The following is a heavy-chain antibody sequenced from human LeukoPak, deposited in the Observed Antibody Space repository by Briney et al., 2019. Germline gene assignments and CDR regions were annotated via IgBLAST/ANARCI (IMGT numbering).Heavy chain of an antibody. J-gene: IGHJ4*02. CDR3: ARDGYYGSGSY. CDR1: GFTVSSNF. Sequence: GGSLRLSCTASGFTVSSNFMSWVRQAPGKGLEWVSVIYSGGSTYYADSVKGRFTISRDNSRNTLYLHMNSLRVEDTAMYHCARDGYYGSGSYWGQGTLVTVSS. V-gene: IGHV3-53*01. CDR2: IYSGGST. D-gene: IGHD3-10*01.